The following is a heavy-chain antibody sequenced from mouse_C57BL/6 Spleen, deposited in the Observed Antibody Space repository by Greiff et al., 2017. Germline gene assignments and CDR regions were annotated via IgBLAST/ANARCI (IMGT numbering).Heavy chain of an antibody. CDR2: IDPANGNT. CDR1: GFTITNTY. CDR3: ARAYFGYAMDY. V-gene: IGHV14-3*01. Sequence: EVQLVESVAELVRPGASVKLSCTASGFTITNTYMHWVKQRPEQGLEWIGRIDPANGNTKYAPKFQGKATITADTSSNTAYLPLSRLTSEDTASYYCARAYFGYAMDYWGQGTSVTVSS. J-gene: IGHJ4*01. D-gene: IGHD1-1*02.